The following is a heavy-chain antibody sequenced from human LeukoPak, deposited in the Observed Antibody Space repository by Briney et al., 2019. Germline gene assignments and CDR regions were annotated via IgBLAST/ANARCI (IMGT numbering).Heavy chain of an antibody. CDR1: GASIRSGDYY. V-gene: IGHV4-30-4*01. D-gene: IGHD3-3*01. J-gene: IGHJ4*02. Sequence: SETLSLTCTVSGASIRSGDYYWSWIRQPPGKGLEWIGYIYDSGSTYYNPSLKSRITISVDTSENRFSLKLSSVTAADTAVYYCARSSADLEAFDYWGQGTLVTVSS. CDR2: IYDSGST. CDR3: ARSSADLEAFDY.